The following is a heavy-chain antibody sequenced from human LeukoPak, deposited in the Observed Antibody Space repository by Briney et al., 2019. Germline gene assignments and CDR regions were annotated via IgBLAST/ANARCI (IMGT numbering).Heavy chain of an antibody. Sequence: SVKVSCKASGGTFSSYAISWVRQAPGQGLEWVGGIIPIFGTANYAQKFQGRVTITADESTSTAYMELSSLRSEDTAVYYCANTGYSYGYYFDYWGQGTLVTVSS. V-gene: IGHV1-69*13. CDR2: IIPIFGTA. CDR3: ANTGYSYGYYFDY. J-gene: IGHJ4*02. D-gene: IGHD5-18*01. CDR1: GGTFSSYA.